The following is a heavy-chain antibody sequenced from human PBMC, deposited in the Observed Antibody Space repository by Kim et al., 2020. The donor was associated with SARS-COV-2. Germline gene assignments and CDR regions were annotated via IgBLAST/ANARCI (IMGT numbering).Heavy chain of an antibody. Sequence: SETLSLTCTVSGGSISSYYWSWIRQPPGKGLEWVGYIYYSGSTNYNPSLKSRVTISVDTSKNQFSLKLSSGTAADTAVYYCAGEERGSRRKFDYWCQGTL. V-gene: IGHV4-59*13. J-gene: IGHJ4*02. D-gene: IGHD6-13*01. CDR1: GGSISSYY. CDR2: IYYSGST. CDR3: AGEERGSRRKFDY.